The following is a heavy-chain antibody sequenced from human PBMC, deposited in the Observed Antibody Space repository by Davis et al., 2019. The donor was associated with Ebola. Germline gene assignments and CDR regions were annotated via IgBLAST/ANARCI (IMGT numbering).Heavy chain of an antibody. V-gene: IGHV1-69*13. J-gene: IGHJ6*02. Sequence: AASVKVSCKASGGTFSSYAISWVRQAPGQGLEWMGRIIPIFGTANYAQKFQGRVTITADESTSTAYMELSSLRSEDTAVYYCARLGYCSSTSCYYYYYYGMDVWGQGTTVTVSS. CDR2: IIPIFGTA. D-gene: IGHD2-2*01. CDR3: ARLGYCSSTSCYYYYYYGMDV. CDR1: GGTFSSYA.